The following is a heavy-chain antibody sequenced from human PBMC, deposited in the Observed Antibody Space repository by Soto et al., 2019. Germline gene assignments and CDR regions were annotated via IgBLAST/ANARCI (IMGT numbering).Heavy chain of an antibody. Sequence: PWWSLRLSCSASVFTFDEYTMHWFRQTPEKGLEWVSLISWDGDSAYYADSVRGRFTISRDNSKNSLFLKMNNVRAEDAALYFCAKGTRGNSPELDFWGQGTLVTAPQ. D-gene: IGHD1-1*01. V-gene: IGHV3-43*01. CDR3: AKGTRGNSPELDF. J-gene: IGHJ4*02. CDR1: VFTFDEYT. CDR2: ISWDGDSA.